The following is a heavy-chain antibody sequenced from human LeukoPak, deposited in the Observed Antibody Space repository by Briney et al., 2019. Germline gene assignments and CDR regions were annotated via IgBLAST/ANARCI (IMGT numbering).Heavy chain of an antibody. CDR2: INHSGST. J-gene: IGHJ5*02. Sequence: SETLSLTCAVYGGSFSGYYWSWIRHPPGKGLEWIGEINHSGSTNYNPSLKSRVTISVDTSKNQFSLKLSSVTAADTAVYYCARGGKYYYGSGILQGWFDPWGQGTLVTVSS. CDR3: ARGGKYYYGSGILQGWFDP. V-gene: IGHV4-34*01. D-gene: IGHD3-10*01. CDR1: GGSFSGYY.